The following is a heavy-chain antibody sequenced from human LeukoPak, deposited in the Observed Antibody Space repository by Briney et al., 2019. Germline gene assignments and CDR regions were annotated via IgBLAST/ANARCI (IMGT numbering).Heavy chain of an antibody. Sequence: SETLSLTRAVYGGSFSGYNWSWIRQPPGKGLEWIGEINHSGSTNYNPSLKSRVTMSVDTSKNQFSLKLSSVTAADTAVYYCARGPSGSRIVVVITDAFDIWGQGPMVTVSS. V-gene: IGHV4-34*01. J-gene: IGHJ3*02. CDR2: INHSGST. CDR1: GGSFSGYN. CDR3: ARGPSGSRIVVVITDAFDI. D-gene: IGHD3-22*01.